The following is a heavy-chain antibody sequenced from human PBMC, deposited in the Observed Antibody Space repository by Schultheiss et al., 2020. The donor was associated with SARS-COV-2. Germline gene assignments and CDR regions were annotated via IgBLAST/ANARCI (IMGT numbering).Heavy chain of an antibody. CDR1: GFTFSGFA. D-gene: IGHD3-3*01. J-gene: IGHJ6*02. CDR3: AREDFYYYYGMDV. CDR2: IWYDGSNK. V-gene: IGHV3-33*01. Sequence: GGSLRLSCEASGFTFSGFAMHWIRQAPGKGLEWVSVIWYDGSNKDYADSVKGRFTISRDTSKNTLFLQMNSLRAEDTAVYYCAREDFYYYYGMDVWGQGTTVTVSS.